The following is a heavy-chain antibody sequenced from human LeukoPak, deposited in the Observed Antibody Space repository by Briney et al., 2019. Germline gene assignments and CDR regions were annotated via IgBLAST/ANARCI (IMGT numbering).Heavy chain of an antibody. D-gene: IGHD1-26*01. Sequence: SETLSLTCSVSGGSVSSSSYSWGWIRQPPGKGLEWIGIIYYSGSTYYNPSLTSRITISVDTSKNQFSLKLSSVTAADTAVYYCARTIVGATIGYYYYMDVWGRGTAVTVSS. V-gene: IGHV4-39*07. CDR1: GGSVSSSSYS. J-gene: IGHJ6*03. CDR3: ARTIVGATIGYYYYMDV. CDR2: IYYSGST.